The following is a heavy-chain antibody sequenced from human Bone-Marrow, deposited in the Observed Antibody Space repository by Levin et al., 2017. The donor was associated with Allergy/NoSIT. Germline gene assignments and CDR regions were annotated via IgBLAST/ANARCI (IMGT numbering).Heavy chain of an antibody. CDR3: ARERELPGYNGLDV. V-gene: IGHV4-59*01. D-gene: IGHD6-13*01. Sequence: SETLSLTCTVSGGSITNSYWNWIRQPPGKGLEWIGYVYNTATTNYNASLKSRVTILLDTSNKQFSLKLTSVTAADTAVYYCARERELPGYNGLDVWGQGTTVTVSS. CDR1: GGSITNSY. CDR2: VYNTATT. J-gene: IGHJ6*02.